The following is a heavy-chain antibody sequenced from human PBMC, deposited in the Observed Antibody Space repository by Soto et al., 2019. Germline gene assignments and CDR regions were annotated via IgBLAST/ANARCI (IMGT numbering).Heavy chain of an antibody. CDR1: GFTFSSYS. CDR3: ARDFSVADINYYGMDV. D-gene: IGHD6-19*01. V-gene: IGHV3-21*01. CDR2: ISSSSSYI. Sequence: GGSLRLSCAASGFTFSSYSMNWVRQAPGKGLEWVSSISSSSSYIYYADSVKGRFTISRDNAKNSLYLQMNSLRAEDTAVYYCARDFSVADINYYGMDVWGQGTTVTVSS. J-gene: IGHJ6*02.